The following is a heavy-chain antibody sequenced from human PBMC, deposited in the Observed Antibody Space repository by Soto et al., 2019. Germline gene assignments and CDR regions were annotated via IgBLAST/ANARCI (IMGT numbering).Heavy chain of an antibody. Sequence: SVKVSCKASGGTFTNSAVSWVRQAPGQGLEWMGGIIPIFDTSNYAQKFQGRVTFIADESTSTAYMELTSLRSEDTAMYFCARDQILVGVNIYDNYFKNWGQGTLVTVSS. CDR3: ARDQILVGVNIYDNYFKN. CDR2: IIPIFDTS. J-gene: IGHJ4*02. V-gene: IGHV1-69*13. CDR1: GGTFTNSA. D-gene: IGHD3-22*01.